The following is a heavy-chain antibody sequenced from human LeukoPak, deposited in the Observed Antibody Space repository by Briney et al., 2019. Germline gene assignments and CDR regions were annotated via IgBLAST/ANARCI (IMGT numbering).Heavy chain of an antibody. CDR1: GFTFSSYA. J-gene: IGHJ5*02. V-gene: IGHV3-23*01. D-gene: IGHD4-17*01. CDR3: AKHEGGEDTVTTA. CDR2: ISVSCGST. Sequence: GGSLRLSCAASGFTFSSYAMSWVRQAPGRGLEWVSAISVSCGSTYYADSVKGRFNISRDNSKNTLYLQMNSLGAEDTAIYYCAKHEGGEDTVTTAWGQGTLVTVSS.